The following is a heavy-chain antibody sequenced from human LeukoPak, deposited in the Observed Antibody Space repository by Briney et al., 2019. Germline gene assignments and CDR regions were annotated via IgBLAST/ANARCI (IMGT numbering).Heavy chain of an antibody. V-gene: IGHV4-31*03. Sequence: PSQTLSLTCTVSGGSISSGGYYWSWIRQHPGKGLEWIGYIYYSGSTYYNPSLKSRVTISVDTSKNQFSLKLSSVTAADTAVYYCARGRRRPALVSGYSSGLFDYWGQGTLVTVSS. CDR1: GGSISSGGYY. J-gene: IGHJ4*02. CDR3: ARGRRRPALVSGYSSGLFDY. D-gene: IGHD6-19*01. CDR2: IYYSGST.